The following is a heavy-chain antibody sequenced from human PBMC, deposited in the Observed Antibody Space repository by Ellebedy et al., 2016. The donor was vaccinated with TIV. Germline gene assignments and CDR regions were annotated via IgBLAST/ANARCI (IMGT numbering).Heavy chain of an antibody. D-gene: IGHD5/OR15-5a*01. CDR2: INPNSGGT. CDR1: GYTFTDYY. V-gene: IGHV1-2*02. CDR3: TRDLTNIVSGDN. J-gene: IGHJ4*02. Sequence: AASVNVSCKTSGYTFTDYYIHWVRQAPGQRLEWMAWINPNSGGTNYAQKFQGRVTVTRDTSTSTAFLELSRLRSDDTAVYYCTRDLTNIVSGDNWGQGTLVTVSS.